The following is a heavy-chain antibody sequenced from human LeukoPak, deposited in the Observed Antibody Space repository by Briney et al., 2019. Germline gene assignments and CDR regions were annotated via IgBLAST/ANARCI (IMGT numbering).Heavy chain of an antibody. Sequence: GESLKISCEGSGYMFSNYWIGWVRQMPGKGLEWMGIIYPGDSDTTYSPSFQGQVTISADTSINTAYVQWTSLKASDTAMYYCARGEAAAGDYWGQGTLVTVSS. V-gene: IGHV5-51*01. D-gene: IGHD6-13*01. J-gene: IGHJ4*02. CDR3: ARGEAAAGDY. CDR1: GYMFSNYW. CDR2: IYPGDSDT.